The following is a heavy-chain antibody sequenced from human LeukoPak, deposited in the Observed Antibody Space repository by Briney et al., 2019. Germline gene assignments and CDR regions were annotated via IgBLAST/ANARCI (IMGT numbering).Heavy chain of an antibody. V-gene: IGHV4-39*07. J-gene: IGHJ4*02. D-gene: IGHD6-19*01. CDR2: IYYSGST. Sequence: SETLSLTCTVSGGSISSDSYYWAWIRQPPGKGLEWIASIYYSGSTYYNPSLKSRVTISVDTSKNQFSLKLSSVTAADTAVYYCARDREYSSGWYNHYFDSWGQGTLVTVSS. CDR1: GGSISSDSYY. CDR3: ARDREYSSGWYNHYFDS.